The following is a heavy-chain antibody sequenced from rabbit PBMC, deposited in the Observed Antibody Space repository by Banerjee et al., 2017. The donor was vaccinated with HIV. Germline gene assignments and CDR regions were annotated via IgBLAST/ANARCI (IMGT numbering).Heavy chain of an antibody. D-gene: IGHD8-1*01. CDR3: ARDPPGSSDYDL. Sequence: QEQLEESGGDLVTPEGSLTLTCTASGFSFSSSYWVCWVRQAPGKGLEWITCIDGGSSGSTYYANWAKGRFTISKTSSTTVTLQMTSLTAADTATYFCARDPPGSSDYDLWGQGTLVTVS. CDR1: GFSFSSSYW. J-gene: IGHJ4*01. V-gene: IGHV1S45*01. CDR2: IDGGSSGST.